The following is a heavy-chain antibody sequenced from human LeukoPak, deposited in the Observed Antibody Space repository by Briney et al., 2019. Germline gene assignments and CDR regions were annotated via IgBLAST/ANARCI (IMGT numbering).Heavy chain of an antibody. CDR1: GFTFSSYA. V-gene: IGHV3-30*04. CDR2: ISYDGSNK. D-gene: IGHD3-16*01. Sequence: GRSLRLSCAASGFTFSSYAMHRVRQAPGKGLEWVAVISYDGSNKYYADSVKGRFTISRDNSKNTLYLQMNSLRAEDTAVYYCASAENGGYFDYWGQGTLVTVSS. J-gene: IGHJ4*02. CDR3: ASAENGGYFDY.